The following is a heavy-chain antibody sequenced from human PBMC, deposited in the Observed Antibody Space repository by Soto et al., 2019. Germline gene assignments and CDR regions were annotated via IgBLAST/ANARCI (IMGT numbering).Heavy chain of an antibody. V-gene: IGHV1-18*01. J-gene: IGHJ6*02. CDR3: ARGGYYDTSWGKLSHYGLDV. Sequence: QVQLAQSANEVKKPGASVRVSCKAAGYTFIRYGIAWVRQAPGQGLEWMGWISPYNDYTVYAQKFQGGVSMTADTSTRPVYMNLRGLKSHATAVYYCARGGYYDTSWGKLSHYGLDVWGQGTSVSVSS. CDR1: GYTFIRYG. D-gene: IGHD3-16*01. CDR2: ISPYNDYT.